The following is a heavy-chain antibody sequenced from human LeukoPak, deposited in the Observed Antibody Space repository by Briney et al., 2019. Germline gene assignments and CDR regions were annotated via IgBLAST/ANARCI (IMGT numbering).Heavy chain of an antibody. D-gene: IGHD5-24*01. CDR1: GGSFSGYY. CDR2: INHSGST. V-gene: IGHV4-34*01. J-gene: IGHJ6*03. Sequence: SETLSLTCAVYGGSFSGYYWSWIRQPPGKGLEWIGEINHSGSTNYNPSLKSRVTISVGTSKNQFSLKLSSVTAADTAVYYCARVGFSGDGYNWGFYYYYYMDVWGKGTTVTVSS. CDR3: ARVGFSGDGYNWGFYYYYYMDV.